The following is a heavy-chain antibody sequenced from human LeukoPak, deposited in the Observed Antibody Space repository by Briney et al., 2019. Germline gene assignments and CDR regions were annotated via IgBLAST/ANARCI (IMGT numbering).Heavy chain of an antibody. CDR2: IKQDGSEK. Sequence: GGSLRLSCAASGFTFSSYWMSWVRQAPGKGLEWVANIKQDGSEKYYVDSVKGRFTISRDNAKNSLYLQMNSLRAEDTAVYYCARDSPLSDYGSGSISNWGQGTLVTVSS. D-gene: IGHD3-10*01. CDR1: GFTFSSYW. J-gene: IGHJ4*02. CDR3: ARDSPLSDYGSGSISN. V-gene: IGHV3-7*01.